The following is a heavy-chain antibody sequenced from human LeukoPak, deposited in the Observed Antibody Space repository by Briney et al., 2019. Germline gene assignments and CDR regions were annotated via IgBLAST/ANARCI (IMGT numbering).Heavy chain of an antibody. CDR3: ARYGQQLVSDY. CDR1: GFTFSDYY. Sequence: PGGSLRLSCAASGFTFSDYYMSWIRQAPGKGLEWLSYISSSGSTLYYADSVKGRFTISRDNAKSSLYLQMNSLRAEDTAVYYCARYGQQLVSDYWGQGTLLTVSS. D-gene: IGHD6-13*01. CDR2: ISSSGSTL. J-gene: IGHJ4*02. V-gene: IGHV3-11*04.